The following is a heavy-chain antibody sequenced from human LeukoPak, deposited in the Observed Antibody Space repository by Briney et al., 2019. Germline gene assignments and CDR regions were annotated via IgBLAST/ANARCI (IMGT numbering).Heavy chain of an antibody. CDR2: ISYDGKNK. D-gene: IGHD1-14*01. J-gene: IGHJ3*02. V-gene: IGHV3-30*03. CDR1: GFTFSTYG. Sequence: PGGSLRLSCAASGFTFSTYGMHWVRQAPGKGLEWVAVISYDGKNKYYADSVKGRFTISRDNSRNTLYLQMNSLRAEDTAVYYCATRGVTEAHTFDIWGQGTMVTVSS. CDR3: ATRGVTEAHTFDI.